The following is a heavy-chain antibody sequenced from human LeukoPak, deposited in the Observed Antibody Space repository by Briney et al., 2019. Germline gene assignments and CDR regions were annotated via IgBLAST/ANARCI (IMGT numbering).Heavy chain of an antibody. V-gene: IGHV3-23*01. CDR1: GFTFSSYA. Sequence: PGGSLRLSCAASGFTFSSYAMSWVRQAPGKGQEWVSAISGSGGSTYYADSVKGRFTISRDNSKNTLYLQMNSLRAEDTAVYYCAPSSGAPAAGAPFDYWGQGTLVTVSS. CDR2: ISGSGGST. CDR3: APSSGAPAAGAPFDY. J-gene: IGHJ4*02. D-gene: IGHD6-6*01.